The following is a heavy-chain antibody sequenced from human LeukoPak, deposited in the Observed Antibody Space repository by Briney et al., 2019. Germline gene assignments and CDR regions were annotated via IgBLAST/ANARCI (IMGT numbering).Heavy chain of an antibody. CDR1: GGSFSGYY. V-gene: IGHV4-34*01. CDR3: ARGDPSYSSSSAFDY. J-gene: IGHJ4*02. CDR2: INHSGST. D-gene: IGHD6-6*01. Sequence: SETLSLTCAVYGGSFSGYYWSWIRQPPGKGLEWIGEINHSGSTNYNPSLKSRVTISVDTSKNQFSLKLSSVTAADTAVYYCARGDPSYSSSSAFDYWGQGTLVTVSS.